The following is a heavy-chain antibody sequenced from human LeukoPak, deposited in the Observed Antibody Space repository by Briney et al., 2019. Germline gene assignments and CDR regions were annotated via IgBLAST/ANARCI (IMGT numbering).Heavy chain of an antibody. CDR1: GYTFTSYY. V-gene: IGHV1-46*01. Sequence: GASVKVSCKSSGYTFTSYYIHWVRQAPGQGLEWMAIINPGGGSTTYAQKFQGRVTMTRDMSTSTDYMELSSLRSEDTAIYYCARDNSVGDNAWWFDPWGQGTLVTVSS. J-gene: IGHJ5*02. D-gene: IGHD1-26*01. CDR3: ARDNSVGDNAWWFDP. CDR2: INPGGGST.